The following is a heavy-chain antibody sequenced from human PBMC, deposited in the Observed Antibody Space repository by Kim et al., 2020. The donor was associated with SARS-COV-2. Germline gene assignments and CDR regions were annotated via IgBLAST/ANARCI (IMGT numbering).Heavy chain of an antibody. Sequence: SETLSLTCTVSGGSFSSYYWSWIRQPPGKGLEWIGDIYYSGSTNYNPSLKSRVTISVDTSKNQFSLQLSSVTAADTAVYYCARGYSYGYSVWFDPWGQGTLVTVSS. V-gene: IGHV4-59*01. CDR1: GGSFSSYY. CDR2: IYYSGST. J-gene: IGHJ5*02. CDR3: ARGYSYGYSVWFDP. D-gene: IGHD5-18*01.